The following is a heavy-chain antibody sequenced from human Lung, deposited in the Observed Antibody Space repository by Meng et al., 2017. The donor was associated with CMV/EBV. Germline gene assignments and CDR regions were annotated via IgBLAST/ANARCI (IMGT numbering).Heavy chain of an antibody. CDR3: ARAIWFGEFCDF. V-gene: IGHV3-7*01. CDR2: INQDGSEI. CDR1: EFTFSGFW. Sequence: ESXKISXAASEFTFSGFWMTWVRQAPGKGLEWVANINQDGSEIYYLDSVKGRFTISRDNAKNSLFLQMNSLRAEDTAVYYCARAIWFGEFCDFWGQGTRVTVAS. J-gene: IGHJ4*02. D-gene: IGHD3-10*01.